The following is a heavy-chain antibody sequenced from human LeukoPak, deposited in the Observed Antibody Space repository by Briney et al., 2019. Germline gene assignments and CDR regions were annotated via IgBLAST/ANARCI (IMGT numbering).Heavy chain of an antibody. CDR2: ISGSGGST. Sequence: GGSLRLSCAASGLTFSSYAMSWVRQAPGKGLEWVSAISGSGGSTYYADSVKGRFTISRDNSKNTLYLQMNSLRAEDTAVYYCAKATDYGDYPPYYFDYWGQGTLVTVSS. CDR1: GLTFSSYA. CDR3: AKATDYGDYPPYYFDY. D-gene: IGHD4-17*01. J-gene: IGHJ4*02. V-gene: IGHV3-23*01.